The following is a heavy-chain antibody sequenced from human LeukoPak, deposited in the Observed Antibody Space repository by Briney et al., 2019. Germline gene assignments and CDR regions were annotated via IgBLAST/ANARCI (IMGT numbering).Heavy chain of an antibody. CDR1: GYTFTGYY. CDR3: ARVLGYCSGTSCRGNNWFDP. J-gene: IGHJ5*02. Sequence: ASVKVSCKASGYTFTGYYMHWVRQAPGQGLEWMGWINPNSGGTNYAQKFQDRVTMTRDTSISTAYMELSRLRSDDTAVYYCARVLGYCSGTSCRGNNWFDPWGQGTLVTVSS. V-gene: IGHV1-2*02. CDR2: INPNSGGT. D-gene: IGHD2-2*01.